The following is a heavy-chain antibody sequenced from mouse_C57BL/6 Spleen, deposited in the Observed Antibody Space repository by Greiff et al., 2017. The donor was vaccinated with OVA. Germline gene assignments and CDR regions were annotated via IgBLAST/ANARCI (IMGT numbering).Heavy chain of an antibody. Sequence: VQLKESGAELVRPGASVKLSCKASGYTFTDYYINWVKQRPGQGLEWIARIYPGSGNTYYNEKFKGKATLTAEKSSSTAYMQLSSLTSEDSAVYFCAREDWDRDYYAMDYWGQGTSVTVSS. CDR2: IYPGSGNT. CDR1: GYTFTDYY. V-gene: IGHV1-76*01. J-gene: IGHJ4*01. CDR3: AREDWDRDYYAMDY. D-gene: IGHD4-1*01.